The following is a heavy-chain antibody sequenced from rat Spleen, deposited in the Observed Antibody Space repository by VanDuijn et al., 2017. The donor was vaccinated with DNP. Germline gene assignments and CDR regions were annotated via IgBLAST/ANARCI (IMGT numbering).Heavy chain of an antibody. Sequence: EVQLVESGGGLVQPGRSMKLSCAASGFTFSDYYMAWVRQAPKKGLEWVATISYDGDTTYYRDSVKGRFTNSRDNAKNTLYLQMDSLRSEDTATYYCTRINYGGYYYVMDVWGQGASVTVSS. D-gene: IGHD1-11*01. CDR2: ISYDGDTT. CDR3: TRINYGGYYYVMDV. CDR1: GFTFSDYY. J-gene: IGHJ4*01. V-gene: IGHV5-7*01.